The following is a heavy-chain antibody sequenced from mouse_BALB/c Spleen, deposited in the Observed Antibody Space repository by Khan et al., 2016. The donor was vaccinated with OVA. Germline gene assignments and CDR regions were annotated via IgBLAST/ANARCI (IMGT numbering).Heavy chain of an antibody. CDR2: ISSGSTYT. CDR1: GFSFSSYT. Sequence: EVELVESGGGLVNPGGSLKLSCAASGFSFSSYTMSWVRQTPEKRLEWVATISSGSTYTYYPDSVKGRFSISRDNAKNTLYLQMSSLKSKDAAMYYGTSDGNYAHLYFDVWGAGTTVTVSS. CDR3: TSDGNYAHLYFDV. D-gene: IGHD2-1*01. J-gene: IGHJ1*01. V-gene: IGHV5-6-4*01.